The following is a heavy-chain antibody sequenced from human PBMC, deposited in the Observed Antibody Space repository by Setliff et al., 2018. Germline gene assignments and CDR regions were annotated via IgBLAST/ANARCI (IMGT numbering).Heavy chain of an antibody. CDR1: GYTFSAFY. D-gene: IGHD3-22*01. CDR3: ARDNYYDSTQDAFDI. Sequence: ASVKVSCKASGYTFSAFYIYWVRQAPGQGLEWVGRINTNNGGTNYAQKFQGRVTLSRDTSITTAYMELSRLRPEDTAVYYCARDNYYDSTQDAFDIWGQGTMVTVSS. V-gene: IGHV1-2*06. J-gene: IGHJ3*02. CDR2: INTNNGGT.